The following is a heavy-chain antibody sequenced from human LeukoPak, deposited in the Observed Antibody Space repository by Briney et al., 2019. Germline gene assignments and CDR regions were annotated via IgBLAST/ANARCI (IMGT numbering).Heavy chain of an antibody. CDR3: SXXXVAPITFDY. CDR1: GYTFTNYY. Sequence: ASVKVSCKASGYTFTNYYMHWVRQAPGQGLEWMGIISPSGGSTSYAQKFQGRVTMTRDTSTSTVYMELSSLRSEDTAVYYCSXXXVAPITFDYWGQGTLVT. CDR2: ISPSGGST. V-gene: IGHV1-46*01. J-gene: IGHJ4*02. D-gene: IGHD5-12*01.